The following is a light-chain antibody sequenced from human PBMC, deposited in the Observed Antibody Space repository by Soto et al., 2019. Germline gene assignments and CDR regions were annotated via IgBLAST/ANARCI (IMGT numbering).Light chain of an antibody. CDR1: QSVLYSANNKNY. V-gene: IGKV4-1*01. CDR3: QQYYTTPT. Sequence: DIVMTQFPDSLAVSLGERATINCKSSQSVLYSANNKNYLALYQQKPGQPPRLLMSWASTPESGVPDRFSGSGSGTDFTLTISTLQAEDVAISSCQQYYTTPTFRQGTKVEIK. CDR2: WAS. J-gene: IGKJ1*01.